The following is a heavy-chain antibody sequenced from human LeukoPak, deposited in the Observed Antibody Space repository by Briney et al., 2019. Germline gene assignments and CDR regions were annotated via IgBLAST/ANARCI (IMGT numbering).Heavy chain of an antibody. J-gene: IGHJ6*02. CDR3: ARVGVLRYFDWLSPYYYYYYGMDV. Sequence: ASVKVSCKASGYTFTSYDINWVRQATGQGLEWRGWMNPNSGNTGYAQKFQGRVTMTRNTSISTAYMELSSLRSEDTAVYYCARVGVLRYFDWLSPYYYYYYGMDVCGQGTTATVSS. D-gene: IGHD3-9*01. V-gene: IGHV1-8*01. CDR2: MNPNSGNT. CDR1: GYTFTSYD.